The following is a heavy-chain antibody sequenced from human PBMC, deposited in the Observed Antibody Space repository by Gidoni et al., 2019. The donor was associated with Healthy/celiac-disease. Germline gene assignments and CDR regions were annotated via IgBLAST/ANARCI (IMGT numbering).Heavy chain of an antibody. CDR2: ISSSSSTI. D-gene: IGHD3-22*01. CDR1: GFTFSSYS. J-gene: IGHJ3*02. CDR3: ARASDYYDSSGSYAFDI. Sequence: EVQLVESGGGLVQPGGSLRLSCAASGFTFSSYSMNWVRQAPGKGLEWVSYISSSSSTIYYADYVKGRFNISRDNAKNSLYLQMNSLRDEDTAVYYCARASDYYDSSGSYAFDIWGQGTMVTVSS. V-gene: IGHV3-48*02.